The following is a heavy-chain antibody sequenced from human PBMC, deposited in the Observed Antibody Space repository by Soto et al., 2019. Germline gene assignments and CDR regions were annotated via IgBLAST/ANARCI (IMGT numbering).Heavy chain of an antibody. Sequence: SETLSLTCTVSGGSISSGGYYWSWIRQHPGKGREWIGYIYYSGSTYYNPSLKRRVTISVDTSKNQFSLKLSSVTAADTAVYRSARGARYGSGGSCSKGLDAWGQGTLVTVSS. CDR3: ARGARYGSGGSCSKGLDA. V-gene: IGHV4-31*03. CDR1: GGSISSGGYY. J-gene: IGHJ5*02. CDR2: IYYSGST. D-gene: IGHD2-15*01.